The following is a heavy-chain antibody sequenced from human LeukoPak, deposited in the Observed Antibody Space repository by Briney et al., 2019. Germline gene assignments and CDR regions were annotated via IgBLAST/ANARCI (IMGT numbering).Heavy chain of an antibody. CDR2: ISSSSSYI. CDR1: GFTFSSYS. D-gene: IGHD4-17*01. Sequence: GGSLRLSCAASGFTFSSYSMNWVRPAPGKGLEWVSSISSSSSYIYYADSVKGRFTIFRDNAKNSLYLQMNSLRAEDTAVYYCARDGGYGDYRDWGQGTLVTVSS. J-gene: IGHJ4*02. CDR3: ARDGGYGDYRD. V-gene: IGHV3-21*01.